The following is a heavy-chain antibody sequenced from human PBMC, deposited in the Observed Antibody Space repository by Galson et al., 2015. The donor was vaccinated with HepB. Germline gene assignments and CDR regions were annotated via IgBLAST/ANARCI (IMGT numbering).Heavy chain of an antibody. D-gene: IGHD3-10*01. CDR1: GYTFTSYG. CDR2: ISAYNGNT. Sequence: SVKVSCKASGYTFTSYGISWVRQAPGQGLEWMGWISAYNGNTNYAQKLQGRVTMTTDTSTSTAYMELRSLRSDDTAVYYCARDLPGWDYGSGSYYDYWGQGTLVTVSS. J-gene: IGHJ4*02. V-gene: IGHV1-18*04. CDR3: ARDLPGWDYGSGSYYDY.